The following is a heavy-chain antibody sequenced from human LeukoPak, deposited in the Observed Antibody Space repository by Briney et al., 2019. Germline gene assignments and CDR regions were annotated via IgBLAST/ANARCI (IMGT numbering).Heavy chain of an antibody. CDR1: GGSISSSSYY. V-gene: IGHV4-39*07. J-gene: IGHJ5*02. Sequence: SETLSLTCTVSGGSISSSSYYWGWIRQPPGKGLEWIGSIYHSGSTYYNPSLKSRVTIAVETSKNQFSLKLSSVTAADTAVYYCARRKGYVGWFDPWGQGTLVTVSS. CDR2: IYHSGST. CDR3: ARRKGYVGWFDP. D-gene: IGHD1-1*01.